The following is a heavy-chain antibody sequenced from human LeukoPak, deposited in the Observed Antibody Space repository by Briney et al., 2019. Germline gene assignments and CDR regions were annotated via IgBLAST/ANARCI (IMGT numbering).Heavy chain of an antibody. V-gene: IGHV3-21*01. CDR2: ISSSSTYK. CDR3: AREGGHGGEFLPLNYHYNSMDV. J-gene: IGHJ6*02. Sequence: TGGSLRLSCAASGFTFSSYSMNWVRQAPGKGLEWVASISSSSTYKYYADSVKGRFTISRDNAKTSLYLQMNSLRAEDTAVYYCAREGGHGGEFLPLNYHYNSMDVWGQGTTVTVSS. D-gene: IGHD3-10*01. CDR1: GFTFSSYS.